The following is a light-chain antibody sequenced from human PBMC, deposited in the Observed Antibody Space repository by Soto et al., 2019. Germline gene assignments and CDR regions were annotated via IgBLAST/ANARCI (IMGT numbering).Light chain of an antibody. CDR1: QSVSSN. J-gene: IGKJ5*01. Sequence: EIVLTQSPATLSVSPGDRVTLSCRASQSVSSNLAWYQQKPGQAPRLLIYGASTRATGTPARFSGSGSGTQLTLTISSLQSEDFAVYYCQQYNEWPITFGQGTRLEI. CDR3: QQYNEWPIT. V-gene: IGKV3-15*01. CDR2: GAS.